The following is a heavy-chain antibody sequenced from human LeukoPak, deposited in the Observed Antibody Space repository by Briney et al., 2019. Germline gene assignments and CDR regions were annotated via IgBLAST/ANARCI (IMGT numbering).Heavy chain of an antibody. V-gene: IGHV1-46*01. CDR2: INPSGGTT. J-gene: IGHJ4*02. Sequence: ASVKVSCKASGYTFTSYYMHWVRQAPGQGLEWMGMINPSGGTTNYAQKFQGRVTMTRDTSTSTVYMELSSLRSEDTAVYYCAKDGAGYCSGGSCSHFDYWGQGTLVTVSS. CDR1: GYTFTSYY. D-gene: IGHD2-15*01. CDR3: AKDGAGYCSGGSCSHFDY.